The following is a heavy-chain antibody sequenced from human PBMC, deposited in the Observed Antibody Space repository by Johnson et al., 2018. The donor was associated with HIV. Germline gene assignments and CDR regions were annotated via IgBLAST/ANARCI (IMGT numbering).Heavy chain of an antibody. CDR1: GFSFSSYA. CDR3: ARARAGDSFDI. J-gene: IGHJ3*02. V-gene: IGHV3-30*04. Sequence: QVQLVESGGGVVQPGRSLRLSCAASGFSFSSYAMHWVRQAPGKGLEWVTVISYDGGLKYYADSVKGRFTISRDNSKNSLHLQMNSLRAEDTAVYYCARARAGDSFDIWGQGTMVTVSS. CDR2: ISYDGGLK. D-gene: IGHD6-13*01.